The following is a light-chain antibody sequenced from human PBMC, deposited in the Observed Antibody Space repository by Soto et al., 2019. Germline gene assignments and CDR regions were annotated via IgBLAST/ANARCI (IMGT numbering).Light chain of an antibody. J-gene: IGLJ1*01. V-gene: IGLV1-44*01. CDR1: SSNIGTYS. CDR2: SDN. CDR3: AAWDDSRNGCV. Sequence: QSVLTQPPSASGTPGPRVTISCSGSSSNIGTYSVSWYQHFPGTAPRLLIYSDNQRPSGVPDRFSASKSGASASLAISGLQSEDEADFYCAAWDDSRNGCVFGTGTKLTVL.